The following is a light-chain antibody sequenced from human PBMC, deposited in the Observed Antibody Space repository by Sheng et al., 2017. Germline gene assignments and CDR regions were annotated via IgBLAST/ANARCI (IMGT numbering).Light chain of an antibody. CDR1: QSVSSN. J-gene: IGKJ1*01. CDR2: GAS. Sequence: EIVMTQSPATLSVSPGERATLSCRASQSVSSNLAWYQQKPGQAPSLLIYGASTRATGIPVRFSASGSGTEFTLTISSLQSEDFAVYYCQQYNTWPRTFGQGSRWK. CDR3: QQYNTWPRT. V-gene: IGKV3-15*01.